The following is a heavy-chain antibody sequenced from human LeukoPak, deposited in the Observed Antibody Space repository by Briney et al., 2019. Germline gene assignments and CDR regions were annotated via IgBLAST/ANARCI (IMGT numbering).Heavy chain of an antibody. Sequence: SETLSLTCTVSGGSISSYYWSWIRQPAGKGLEWIGRIYTSGKTNYNPSLKSRFTMSLDTSKNQFSLKLSSVTAADTAVYYCAKDHYLYYYDNSGLDIWGQGTMVTVSS. CDR2: IYTSGKT. V-gene: IGHV4-4*07. D-gene: IGHD3-22*01. J-gene: IGHJ3*02. CDR3: AKDHYLYYYDNSGLDI. CDR1: GGSISSYY.